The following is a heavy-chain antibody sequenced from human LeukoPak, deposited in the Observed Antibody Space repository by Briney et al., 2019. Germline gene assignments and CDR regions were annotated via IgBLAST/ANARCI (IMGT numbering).Heavy chain of an antibody. J-gene: IGHJ4*02. CDR2: ITNSSSTI. V-gene: IGHV3-48*04. CDR1: GFTFSRYS. Sequence: GGSLRLSCAASGFTFSRYSMNWVRQAPGKGLEWVSYITNSSSTIFYADSVKGRFTISRDNAKNSLYLQMSSLRAEDTAVYYCTTAKNDHWGQGTLVTVSS. CDR3: TTAKNDH.